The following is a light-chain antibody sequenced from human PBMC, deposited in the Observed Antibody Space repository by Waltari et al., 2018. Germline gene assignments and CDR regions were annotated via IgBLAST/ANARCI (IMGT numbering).Light chain of an antibody. V-gene: IGLV3-1*01. CDR2: QGT. CDR1: RRVDQY. J-gene: IGLJ2*01. Sequence: SYELTQPPSVSVSPGQTATITCSGDRRVDQYPRWYQQRPGQSPVLVISQGTRRPSGIPERFSGSTSENTATLIISGAQAMDEADYYCQAWDSRTAFVLFGGGTKLTVL. CDR3: QAWDSRTAFVL.